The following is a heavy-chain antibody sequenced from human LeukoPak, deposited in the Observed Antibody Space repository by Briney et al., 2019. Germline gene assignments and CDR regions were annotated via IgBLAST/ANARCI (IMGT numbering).Heavy chain of an antibody. CDR2: IYPGDSDT. CDR1: GYSFTNYW. CDR3: ARPDDFSNYKY. J-gene: IGHJ4*02. V-gene: IGHV5-51*01. Sequence: GESLKISCKGSGYSFTNYWIGWVRQMPGKGLEWMGIIYPGDSDTRYSPSFQGQVTISANKSINTAYLQWSSLKASDTAMYYCARPDDFSNYKYWGQGTLVTVSS. D-gene: IGHD4-11*01.